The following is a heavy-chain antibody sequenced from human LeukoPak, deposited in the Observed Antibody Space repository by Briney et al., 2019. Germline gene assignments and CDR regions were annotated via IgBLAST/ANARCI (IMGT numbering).Heavy chain of an antibody. CDR2: IKQDGSEK. V-gene: IGHV3-7*01. CDR3: ARNYDFWGGGAFDI. Sequence: PGGSLRLSCAASGFTFSSYWMSWVRQAPGKGLEWVANIKQDGSEKYYVDSVKGRFTISRGNAKNSLYLQMNSLRAEDTAVYYCARNYDFWGGGAFDIWGQGTMVTVSS. CDR1: GFTFSSYW. D-gene: IGHD3-3*01. J-gene: IGHJ3*02.